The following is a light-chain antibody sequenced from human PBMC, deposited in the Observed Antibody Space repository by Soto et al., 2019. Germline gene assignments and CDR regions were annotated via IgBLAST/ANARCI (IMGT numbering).Light chain of an antibody. CDR1: QSVSSK. V-gene: IGKV3-15*01. CDR3: QQYSNWPPIT. CDR2: DTS. Sequence: EMVMTQSPATLSVSPGERVTLSCRASQSVSSKLAWYQQKPGQAPRLLIYDTSTRATGIPARFSGSGSGTEFTLTISSPQSEDFAVYYCQQYSNWPPITFGQGTRLEIK. J-gene: IGKJ5*01.